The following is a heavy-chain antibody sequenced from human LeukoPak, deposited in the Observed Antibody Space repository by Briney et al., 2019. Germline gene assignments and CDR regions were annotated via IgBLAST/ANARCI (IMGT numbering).Heavy chain of an antibody. V-gene: IGHV3-21*01. D-gene: IGHD3-22*01. J-gene: IGHJ4*02. CDR2: ISSSSSYI. CDR3: ARWIEGFDSSGYYFDY. CDR1: GFTFSSYS. Sequence: PGGSLRLSCAASGFTFSSYSMNWVRQAPGKGLEWVSSISSSSSYIYYADSVKGRFTISRDNAKNSLYLQMNSLRAEDTAVYYCARWIEGFDSSGYYFDYWGQGTLVTVSS.